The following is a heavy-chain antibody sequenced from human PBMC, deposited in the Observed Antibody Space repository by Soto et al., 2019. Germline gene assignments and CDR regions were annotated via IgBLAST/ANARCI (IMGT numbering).Heavy chain of an antibody. V-gene: IGHV4-31*03. D-gene: IGHD3-10*01. J-gene: IGHJ6*02. Sequence: SETLSLTCTVSGGSISSGGYYWSWIRQHPGKGLEWIGYIYYSGSTYYNPSLKSRVTISVDTSKNQFSLKLSSVTAADTAVYYCARGETRGGYGSGSYPYYYYYGMDVWGQGTPVTVSS. CDR2: IYYSGST. CDR3: ARGETRGGYGSGSYPYYYYYGMDV. CDR1: GGSISSGGYY.